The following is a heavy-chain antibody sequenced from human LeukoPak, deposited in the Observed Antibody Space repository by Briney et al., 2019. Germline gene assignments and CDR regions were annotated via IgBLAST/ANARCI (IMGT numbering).Heavy chain of an antibody. CDR1: GFTFSNHF. Sequence: GESLRLSCSTSGFTFSNHFMHWVRQAPGKGLEYVSSIGPNGASTLYADSVRGRFTISRDNSKNALYLQLTSLRLEDTALYYCVKDLTGTWSFDYWGQGTLVTVSS. J-gene: IGHJ4*02. CDR3: VKDLTGTWSFDY. V-gene: IGHV3-64D*06. D-gene: IGHD3-9*01. CDR2: IGPNGAST.